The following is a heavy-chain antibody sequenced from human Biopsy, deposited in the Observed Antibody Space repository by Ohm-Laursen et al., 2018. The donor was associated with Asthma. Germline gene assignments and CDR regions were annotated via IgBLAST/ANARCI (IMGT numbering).Heavy chain of an antibody. Sequence: SSVKVSYNPSGNTFSGYYLHWVRQAPGQGLEWVGWISAYNGNTNYAQKLQGRVTMTTDTSTSTAYMELSRLRSDDTAVYYCAREGITGTTAWFDPWGQGTLVTVSS. V-gene: IGHV1-18*04. D-gene: IGHD1-7*01. J-gene: IGHJ5*02. CDR3: AREGITGTTAWFDP. CDR1: GNTFSGYY. CDR2: ISAYNGNT.